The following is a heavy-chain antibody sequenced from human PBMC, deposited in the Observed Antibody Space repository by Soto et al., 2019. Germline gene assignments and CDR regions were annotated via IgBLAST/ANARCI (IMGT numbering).Heavy chain of an antibody. V-gene: IGHV1-46*01. J-gene: IGHJ4*02. D-gene: IGHD6-19*01. Sequence: ASVKVSCKASGFTFTTYGISWVRQAPGQGLEWMGIINPSGGSTSYAQKFQGRVTMTRDTSTSTVYMELSSLRSEDTAVYYCATERIYSSGWQFDYWGQGTLVTVSS. CDR1: GFTFTTYG. CDR2: INPSGGST. CDR3: ATERIYSSGWQFDY.